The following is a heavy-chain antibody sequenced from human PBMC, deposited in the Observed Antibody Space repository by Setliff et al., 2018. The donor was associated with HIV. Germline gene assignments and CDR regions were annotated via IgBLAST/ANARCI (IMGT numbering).Heavy chain of an antibody. CDR2: MNPKTGNT. CDR1: GYALTTYG. CDR3: ARDDHYYDMGSILSDWFFDL. Sequence: ASVKVSCKASGYALTTYGINWVRQATGQGLEWMGWMNPKTGNTVYEQKFQGRVTMSRDTSIDTAYMELSSLRSEDTAVYYCARDDHYYDMGSILSDWFFDLWDRGTLVTVSS. D-gene: IGHD3-22*01. J-gene: IGHJ2*01. V-gene: IGHV1-8*01.